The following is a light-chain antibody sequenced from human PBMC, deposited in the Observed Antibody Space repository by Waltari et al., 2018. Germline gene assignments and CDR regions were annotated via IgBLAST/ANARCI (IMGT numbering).Light chain of an antibody. J-gene: IGKJ1*01. CDR1: QSVLYSSNNKNC. Sequence: DIVMTQSPDSLAVSLGERATLTCKSSQSVLYSSNNKNCLAWYQQKPGQPPKLLIYWASTRESGVPDRFSGSGSGTDFTLTISSLQAEDVAVYYCHQYYSSPWTFGQGTKVEI. CDR3: HQYYSSPWT. CDR2: WAS. V-gene: IGKV4-1*01.